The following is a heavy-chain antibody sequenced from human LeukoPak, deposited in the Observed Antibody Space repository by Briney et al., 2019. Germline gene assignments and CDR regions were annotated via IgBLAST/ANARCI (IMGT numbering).Heavy chain of an antibody. D-gene: IGHD1-26*01. V-gene: IGHV3-23*01. Sequence: GGSLRLSCAASGFTFSSYAMSWVRQAPGKGLEWVSAVSGNGGSTYYADSVKGRFTVSRDNFKNTLYLQMNSLRAEDTAVYYCAKVIANSGTYYADYWGLGTLDTVSS. CDR2: VSGNGGST. CDR1: GFTFSSYA. CDR3: AKVIANSGTYYADY. J-gene: IGHJ4*02.